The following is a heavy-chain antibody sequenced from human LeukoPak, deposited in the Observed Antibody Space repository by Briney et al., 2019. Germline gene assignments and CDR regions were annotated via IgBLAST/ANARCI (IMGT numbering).Heavy chain of an antibody. CDR1: GGSISSYY. J-gene: IGHJ4*02. CDR3: AVSSSWSLYYFDY. CDR2: IYYSGST. V-gene: IGHV4-59*08. Sequence: PSETLSLTCTVSGGSISSYYWSWIRQPPGKGLEWIGYIYYSGSTNYNPSLKSRVTISVDTSKNQFSLKLSSETAADTAVYYCAVSSSWSLYYFDYWGQGTLVTVSS. D-gene: IGHD6-13*01.